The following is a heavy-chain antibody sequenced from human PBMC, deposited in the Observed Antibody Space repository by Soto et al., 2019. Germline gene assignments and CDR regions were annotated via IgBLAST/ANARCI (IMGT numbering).Heavy chain of an antibody. CDR2: ISYDGSNK. D-gene: IGHD6-19*01. Sequence: GGSLRLSCAASGFTFSSYAMHWVRQAPGKGLEWVAVISYDGSNKYYADSVKGRFTISRDNSKNTLYLQMNSLRAEDTAVYYCARGTSSGWYEVDPWGQGTLVTVSS. V-gene: IGHV3-30-3*01. CDR1: GFTFSSYA. CDR3: ARGTSSGWYEVDP. J-gene: IGHJ5*02.